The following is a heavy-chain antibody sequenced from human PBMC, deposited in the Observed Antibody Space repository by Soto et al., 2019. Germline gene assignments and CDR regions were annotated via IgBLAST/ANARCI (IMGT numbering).Heavy chain of an antibody. V-gene: IGHV4-59*01. CDR3: ARRYGSGCYYDSYYGMDV. CDR1: GGAISTYY. CDR2: IYHSGSS. J-gene: IGHJ6*02. D-gene: IGHD3-10*01. Sequence: QVQLQELGPGLVKPSATLSVTCSVSGGAISTYYLSWLRHFPGQGLEWIGYIYHSGSSQYNPSLTSRVTISVDTSTNQLSLRLSSVTAADKAVYYCARRYGSGCYYDSYYGMDVLGHRTTFTVSS.